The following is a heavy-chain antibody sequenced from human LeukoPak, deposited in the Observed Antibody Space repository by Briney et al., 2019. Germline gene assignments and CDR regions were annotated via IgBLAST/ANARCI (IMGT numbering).Heavy chain of an antibody. CDR2: FDPEDGET. D-gene: IGHD3-22*01. J-gene: IGHJ4*02. CDR3: TTVNASGYYRRGIDY. V-gene: IGHV1-24*01. Sequence: GASVKVSCKVSGYTLTELSINWVRQAPGKGLEWMGGFDPEDGETIYAQKFQGRVTMTEDTSTDTAYMELSSLRSEDTAVYYCTTVNASGYYRRGIDYWGQGTLVTISS. CDR1: GYTLTELS.